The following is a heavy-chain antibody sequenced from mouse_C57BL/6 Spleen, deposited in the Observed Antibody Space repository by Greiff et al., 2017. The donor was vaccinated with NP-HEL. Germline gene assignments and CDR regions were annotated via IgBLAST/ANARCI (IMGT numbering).Heavy chain of an antibody. CDR2: IWTGGGT. V-gene: IGHV2-9-1*01. Sequence: VQLKESGPGLVAPSQSLSITCTVSGFSLTSYAISWVRQPPGKGLEWLGVIWTGGGTNYNSALKSRLSISKDNSKSQVFLKMNSLQTDDTARYYCATIYYDYDGYAMDYWGQGTSVTVSS. D-gene: IGHD2-4*01. CDR3: ATIYYDYDGYAMDY. J-gene: IGHJ4*01. CDR1: GFSLTSYA.